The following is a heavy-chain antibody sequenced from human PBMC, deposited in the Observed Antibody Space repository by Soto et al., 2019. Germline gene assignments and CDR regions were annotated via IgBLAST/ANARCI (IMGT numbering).Heavy chain of an antibody. D-gene: IGHD2-15*01. CDR1: GGTFSRYA. V-gene: IGHV1-69*01. J-gene: IGHJ1*01. CDR3: ARGVFFPHPSTTRVYSLSLRDALPVAVQ. Sequence: CKAAGGTFSRYAISWVRQAPGQGFEWMGGIIPIFGTANYAQKFQGRVTITADESTSTAYMELSSLRSEDTAVYYCARGVFFPHPSTTRVYSLSLRDALPVAVQ. CDR2: IIPIFGTA.